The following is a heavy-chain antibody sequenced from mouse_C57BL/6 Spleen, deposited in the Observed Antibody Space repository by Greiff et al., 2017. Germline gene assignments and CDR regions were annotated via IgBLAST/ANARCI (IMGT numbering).Heavy chain of an antibody. Sequence: VQLQQSGAELVKPGASVTMSCKASGYTFTSYWINWVKQRPGHGLEWIGDIYPGSGSTTYNEQFKSKATLTADTSSSPACMLLCNLTSVDSAIYCWASNGCGWMAYWGQGTLVTVSA. J-gene: IGHJ3*01. CDR2: IYPGSGST. CDR1: GYTFTSYW. D-gene: IGHD1-1*01. V-gene: IGHV1-55*01. CDR3: ASNGCGWMAY.